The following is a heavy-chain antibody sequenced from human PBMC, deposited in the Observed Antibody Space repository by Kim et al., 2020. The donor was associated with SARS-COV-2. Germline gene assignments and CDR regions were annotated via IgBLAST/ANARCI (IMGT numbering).Heavy chain of an antibody. D-gene: IGHD2-15*01. CDR3: AKGAGEDRVDWFDP. CDR2: ITGGGLT. CDR1: QFTFSDYC. V-gene: IGHV3-23*01. Sequence: GGSLRLSCAASQFTFSDYCMMWVRQAPGMGLEWVASITGGGLTFYADSVRGRFTVARDNSKDTLYLQMNGLRAEDTALYYCAKGAGEDRVDWFDPWGQGTLVTVSS. J-gene: IGHJ5*02.